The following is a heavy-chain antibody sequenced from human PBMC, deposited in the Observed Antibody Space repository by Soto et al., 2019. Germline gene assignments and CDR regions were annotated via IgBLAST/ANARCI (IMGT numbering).Heavy chain of an antibody. CDR3: ARDQRELGLFDY. CDR1: GGAFSSYA. J-gene: IGHJ4*02. Sequence: SVKVSCKASGGAFSSYAISWVRQAPGQGLEWMGGIIPIFGTANYAQKFQGRVTITADESTSTAYMELSSLRSEDTAVYYCARDQRELGLFDYWGQGTRVTVSS. V-gene: IGHV1-69*13. D-gene: IGHD1-26*01. CDR2: IIPIFGTA.